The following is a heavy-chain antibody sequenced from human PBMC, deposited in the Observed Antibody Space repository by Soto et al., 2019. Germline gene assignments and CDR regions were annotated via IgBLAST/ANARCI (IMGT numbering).Heavy chain of an antibody. CDR1: GYNFSNYW. J-gene: IGHJ6*02. D-gene: IGHD3-16*01. V-gene: IGHV5-10-1*01. Sequence: PGESLKISCKGSGYNFSNYWISWVRQMPGKGLEWMGRIDPSDSYSNNSPSFQGHVTISSDKSISTAFLQWSSLKASDTAVYYCARQSSDRRGLYYDYIWGSYEDGLDVWGQGTTVTVSS. CDR3: ARQSSDRRGLYYDYIWGSYEDGLDV. CDR2: IDPSDSYS.